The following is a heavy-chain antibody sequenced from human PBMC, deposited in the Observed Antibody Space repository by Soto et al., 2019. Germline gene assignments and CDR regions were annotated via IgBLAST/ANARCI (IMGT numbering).Heavy chain of an antibody. J-gene: IGHJ3*02. Sequence: PSGTLYISCTVSGGTISSYYWSWIRQQPGKVLEWIGYIYYSGSTDYNPSLKSRVTISVDTSKNQFSLKLSSVTAADTAVYYCARGRGGWFINQLLNAFDIWGQGTMVTVSS. CDR2: IYYSGST. V-gene: IGHV4-59*01. D-gene: IGHD2-2*01. CDR1: GGTISSYY. CDR3: ARGRGGWFINQLLNAFDI.